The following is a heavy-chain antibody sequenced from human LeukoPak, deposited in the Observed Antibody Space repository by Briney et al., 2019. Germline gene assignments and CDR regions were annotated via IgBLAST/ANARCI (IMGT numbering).Heavy chain of an antibody. CDR2: ISTRGSYI. Sequence: GGSLRLSCAASGFTFSSYNMNWVRQAPGKGLEWVSSISTRGSYIYYADSVKGRFTISRDNAKNSLYLKMNSLRDDDTAVYYCARAEVLLWFGESPGAEHLQHWGQGTLVTVSS. CDR3: ARAEVLLWFGESPGAEHLQH. CDR1: GFTFSSYN. V-gene: IGHV3-21*01. J-gene: IGHJ1*01. D-gene: IGHD3-10*01.